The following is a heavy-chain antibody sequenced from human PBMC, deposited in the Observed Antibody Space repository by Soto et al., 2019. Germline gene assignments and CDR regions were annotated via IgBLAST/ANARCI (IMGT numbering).Heavy chain of an antibody. V-gene: IGHV3-74*01. Sequence: GGSLRLSCAASGFTFSVYWMHWVRQAPGKGLVWVSRVNSDGSSTSYADSVRGRFTISRDNSKNTLYLQMNSLRAEDTAVYYCAKYGSGSYLYYYYGMDVWGQGTTVTVSS. CDR3: AKYGSGSYLYYYYGMDV. D-gene: IGHD3-10*01. CDR1: GFTFSVYW. J-gene: IGHJ6*02. CDR2: VNSDGSST.